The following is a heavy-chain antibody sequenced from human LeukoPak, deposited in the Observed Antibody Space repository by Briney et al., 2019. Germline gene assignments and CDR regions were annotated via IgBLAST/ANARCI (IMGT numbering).Heavy chain of an antibody. CDR2: IYPGDSDT. J-gene: IGHJ4*02. CDR1: GYSFTSYW. Sequence: GESLKISCRGSGYSFTSYWIGWVRQMPGKGLEWMGIIYPGDSDTRYSPSFQGQVTISADKSINTAYLQWSSLKASDTAMYYCARREYCYGSQSYYQYYFDYWGQGTLVTVSS. D-gene: IGHD3-10*01. V-gene: IGHV5-51*01. CDR3: ARREYCYGSQSYYQYYFDY.